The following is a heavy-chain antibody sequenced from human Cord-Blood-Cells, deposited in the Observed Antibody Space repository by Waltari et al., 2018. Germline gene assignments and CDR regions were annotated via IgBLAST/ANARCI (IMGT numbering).Heavy chain of an antibody. D-gene: IGHD5-12*01. CDR1: GFPFSSYG. CDR3: AKAGGSGYDLDY. V-gene: IGHV3-30*18. Sequence: QVQLVESGGGVVQPGRSLRLPCAASGFPFSSYGMHWVRQAPGKGMEWVAVISYDGSNKYYADSVKGRFTISRDNSKNTLYLQMNSLRAEDTAVYYCAKAGGSGYDLDYWGQGTLVTVSS. CDR2: ISYDGSNK. J-gene: IGHJ4*02.